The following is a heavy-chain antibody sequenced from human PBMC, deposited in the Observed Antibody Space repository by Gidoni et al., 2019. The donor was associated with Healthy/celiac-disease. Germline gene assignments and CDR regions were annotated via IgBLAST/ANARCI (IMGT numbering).Heavy chain of an antibody. J-gene: IGHJ4*02. CDR3: ARAFAPYSGYDYGRGY. CDR2: IKQDGSEK. D-gene: IGHD5-12*01. CDR1: GFTFSSYW. V-gene: IGHV3-7*01. Sequence: EVQLVESGGGLVQPGGSMRLSCAASGFTFSSYWMSWVRQAPGKGLGWVANIKQDGSEKYYVDSVKGRFTISRDNAKNSLYLQMNSLRAEDTAVYYCARAFAPYSGYDYGRGYWGQGTLVTVSS.